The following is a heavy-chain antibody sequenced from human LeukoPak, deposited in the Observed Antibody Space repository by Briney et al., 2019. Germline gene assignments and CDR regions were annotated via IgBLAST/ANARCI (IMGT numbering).Heavy chain of an antibody. CDR1: GFSFSRYW. CDR3: ARLKDDVTKFDY. CDR2: INQDVSRI. J-gene: IGHJ4*02. D-gene: IGHD2-8*01. V-gene: IGHV3-7*01. Sequence: GGSLRLSCAGSGFSFSRYWMAWVRQAPGKGLEWVASINQDVSRIHYVDSVKGRFTISRDNAKNSLFLQMNSLRVEDTAVYYCARLKDDVTKFDYWGQGTLVTVSP.